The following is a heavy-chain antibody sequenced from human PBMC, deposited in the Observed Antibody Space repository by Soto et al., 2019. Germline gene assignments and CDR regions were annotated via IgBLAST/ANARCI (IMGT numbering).Heavy chain of an antibody. CDR3: AKDGDIGYCSGGSCYVGYFQH. D-gene: IGHD2-15*01. CDR1: GFPFSSYC. V-gene: IGHV3-23*01. J-gene: IGHJ1*01. CDR2: ISGSGGST. Sequence: GGSLSLSCAASGFPFSSYCMSWVRQAPGKGLEWVSAISGSGGSTYYADSVKGRFTISRDNSKNTLYLQMNSLRAEDTAVYYCAKDGDIGYCSGGSCYVGYFQHWGQGTLVTVSS.